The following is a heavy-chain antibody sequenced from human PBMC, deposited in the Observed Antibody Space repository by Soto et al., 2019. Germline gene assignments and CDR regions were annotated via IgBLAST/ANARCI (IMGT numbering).Heavy chain of an antibody. J-gene: IGHJ2*01. CDR2: IYHGGST. Sequence: QPQLLESGSGLVKPSQTLSLTCVYSGGSISSGGYYWSWIRQPPGKGLEWIGYIYHGGSTSYNPSLKRRVSISVDRSKNQFSLRLTSVTDADTAVYYCARSGYSFGSCWYFDLWGRGTLVSVSS. CDR1: GGSISSGGYY. D-gene: IGHD5-18*01. CDR3: ARSGYSFGSCWYFDL. V-gene: IGHV4-30-2*01.